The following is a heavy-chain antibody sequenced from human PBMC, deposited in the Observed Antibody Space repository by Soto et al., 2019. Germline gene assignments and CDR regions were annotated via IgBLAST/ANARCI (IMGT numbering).Heavy chain of an antibody. V-gene: IGHV4-30-2*01. D-gene: IGHD5-12*01. Sequence: QLQLQESGSGLVKPSQTLSLTCAVSGGSISSGGYSWSWIRQPPGKGLEWIGYIYHSGSTYYNPSLKSRVTIPVDRSKNQFSLKLSSVTAADTAVYYCASRDSGYDDDAFDIWGQGTMVTVSS. J-gene: IGHJ3*02. CDR3: ASRDSGYDDDAFDI. CDR1: GGSISSGGYS. CDR2: IYHSGST.